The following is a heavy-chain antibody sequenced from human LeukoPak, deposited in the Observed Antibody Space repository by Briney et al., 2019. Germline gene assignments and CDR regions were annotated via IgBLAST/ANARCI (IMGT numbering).Heavy chain of an antibody. CDR1: GYTFTSYD. J-gene: IGHJ4*02. D-gene: IGHD2-15*01. V-gene: IGHV1-8*01. CDR2: MNPNSGNT. CDR3: ARRKYCSGGSCSPVFDY. Sequence: VKVSCKASGYTFTSYDINWVRQATGQGLEWMGWMNPNSGNTGYAQKFQGRVTMTRNTSIRTAYMELSSLRSEDTAVYYCARRKYCSGGSCSPVFDYWGQGTLVTVSS.